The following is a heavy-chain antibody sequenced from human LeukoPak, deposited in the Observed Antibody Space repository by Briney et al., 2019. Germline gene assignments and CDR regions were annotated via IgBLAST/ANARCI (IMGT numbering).Heavy chain of an antibody. J-gene: IGHJ5*02. V-gene: IGHV1-46*01. CDR2: INPSGCST. CDR1: GYTFTSYY. CDR3: ARDSVYCSSTSCWPRNWFDP. D-gene: IGHD2-2*01. Sequence: ASVKVSCKASGYTFTSYYMHWVRQAPGQGLEWMGIINPSGCSTSYAQKFQGRVTMTRDMSTSTVYMELSSLRSEDTAVYYCARDSVYCSSTSCWPRNWFDPWGQGTLVTVSS.